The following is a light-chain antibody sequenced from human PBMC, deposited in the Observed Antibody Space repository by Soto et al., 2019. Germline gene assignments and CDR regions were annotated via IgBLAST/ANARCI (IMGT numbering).Light chain of an antibody. V-gene: IGKV3-11*01. Sequence: EIVMTQSPVTLSVSPGERATLSCRASQSVRRNLAWYQQKPGQAPRLLIYDASNRATGIPARFSGSGSGTDFTLTISSLEPEDFAVYYCQQRSNWPITFGQGTRLEIK. CDR1: QSVRRN. CDR2: DAS. J-gene: IGKJ5*01. CDR3: QQRSNWPIT.